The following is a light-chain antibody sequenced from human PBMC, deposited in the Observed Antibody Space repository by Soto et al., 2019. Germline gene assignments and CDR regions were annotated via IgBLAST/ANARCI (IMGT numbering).Light chain of an antibody. V-gene: IGKV3-20*01. Sequence: ETVLTQSPATLSLSPVEGATLSCRASHSVSSYLAWYQQKPGQAPRLLIYDASSRATGIPDRFSGSGSGTDFTLTISRLEPEDFAVYYCQQYASSPRTFGQGTKVDIK. CDR1: HSVSSY. CDR2: DAS. CDR3: QQYASSPRT. J-gene: IGKJ1*01.